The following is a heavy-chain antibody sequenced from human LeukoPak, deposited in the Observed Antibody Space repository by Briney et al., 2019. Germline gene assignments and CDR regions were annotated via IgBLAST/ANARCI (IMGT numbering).Heavy chain of an antibody. Sequence: GGSLRLSCAASGFTFSSYGMSWVRQGPGKGLEWVSVISGSGTSTYYADSVKGRFTISRDNSKNTLYLQMNSLRAEDTAVYYCAKDVYGDYALGDAFDIWGQGIMVTVSS. V-gene: IGHV3-23*01. CDR2: ISGSGTST. CDR3: AKDVYGDYALGDAFDI. D-gene: IGHD4-17*01. CDR1: GFTFSSYG. J-gene: IGHJ3*02.